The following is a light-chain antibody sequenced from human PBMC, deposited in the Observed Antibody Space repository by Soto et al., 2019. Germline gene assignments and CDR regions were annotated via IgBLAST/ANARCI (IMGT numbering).Light chain of an antibody. CDR2: YDS. V-gene: IGLV3-21*04. J-gene: IGLJ2*01. CDR3: QVLDSSSDHVV. CDR1: NIGSKS. Sequence: SYELTQPPSVSVAPGKTARITWGGNNIGSKSVHWYQQKPGQAPVLVIYYDSDRPSGIPERFSGSNSGNTATLTISRVEAGDEADYYCQVLDSSSDHVVFGGGTTVTVL.